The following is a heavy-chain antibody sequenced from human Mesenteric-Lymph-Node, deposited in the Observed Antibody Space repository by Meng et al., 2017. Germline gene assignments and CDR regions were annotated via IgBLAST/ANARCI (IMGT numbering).Heavy chain of an antibody. Sequence: SGPTLVKPTQTLTLTCTFSGFSLTTSEVGVGWIRQAPGKALEWLGVIYWDDDKRYSPSLKSRLTITKDTSKNQVVLTMTNMDPVDTATYYCAHAQYYDIFLTRLDFNLGGFGYWGQGTLVTVSS. V-gene: IGHV2-5*02. D-gene: IGHD3-9*01. CDR1: GFSLTTSEVG. J-gene: IGHJ4*02. CDR3: AHAQYYDIFLTRLDFNLGGFGY. CDR2: IYWDDDK.